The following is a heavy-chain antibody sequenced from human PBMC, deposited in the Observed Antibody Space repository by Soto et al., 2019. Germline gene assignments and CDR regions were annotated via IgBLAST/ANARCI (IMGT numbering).Heavy chain of an antibody. V-gene: IGHV1-46*04. D-gene: IGHD6-19*01. CDR1: GYTFTNYH. CDR2: INPNGGST. CDR3: ALPNNTRGWYNF. J-gene: IGHJ4*02. Sequence: QVQVVQSGAEVKKPGASVKVSCKTSGYTFTNYHVHWVRQAPGQGLEWMGAINPNGGSTTYAQHRQGRVTMTSDSSTSTVYMEMGSLRSDDSAVYYCALPNNTRGWYNFWGQGTLVTVS.